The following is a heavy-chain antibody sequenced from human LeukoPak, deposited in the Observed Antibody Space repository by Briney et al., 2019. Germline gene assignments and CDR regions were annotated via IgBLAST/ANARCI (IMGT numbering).Heavy chain of an antibody. CDR2: INPNSGGT. Sequence: GASVKVSCKASGYTFTGYYMHWVRQAPGQGLEWMGWINPNSGGTNYAQKFQGRVTMTRDTSISTAYMELSRLRSDDTAVYYCARVRDYSGSYYDYWGQGTLVTVSS. V-gene: IGHV1-2*02. CDR3: ARVRDYSGSYYDY. D-gene: IGHD1-26*01. J-gene: IGHJ4*02. CDR1: GYTFTGYY.